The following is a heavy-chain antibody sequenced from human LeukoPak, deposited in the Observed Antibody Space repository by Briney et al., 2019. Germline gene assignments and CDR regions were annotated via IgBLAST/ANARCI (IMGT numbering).Heavy chain of an antibody. Sequence: GASVKVSCKTSGYTFTSYDISWVRQAPGQGLEWMGWISAYNGNTNYAQKLQGRVTMTTDTSTSTAYMELRSLRSDDTAVYYCARSQYYYDSSGYYYFYYFDYWGQGTLVTVSS. CDR3: ARSQYYYDSSGYYYFYYFDY. CDR2: ISAYNGNT. D-gene: IGHD3-22*01. J-gene: IGHJ4*02. V-gene: IGHV1-18*01. CDR1: GYTFTSYD.